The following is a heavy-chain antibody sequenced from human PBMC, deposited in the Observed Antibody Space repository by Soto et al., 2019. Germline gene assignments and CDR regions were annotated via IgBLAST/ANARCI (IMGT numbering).Heavy chain of an antibody. CDR2: INHSGST. Sequence: SETLSLTCAVYGGSFSGYYWSWIRQPPGKGLEWIGEINHSGSTNYNPSLKSRVTISVDTSKNQFSLKLSSVTAADTAVYYCARGKRRNYYYGMYVWGQGTTVTVSS. CDR1: GGSFSGYY. V-gene: IGHV4-34*01. J-gene: IGHJ6*02. CDR3: ARGKRRNYYYGMYV.